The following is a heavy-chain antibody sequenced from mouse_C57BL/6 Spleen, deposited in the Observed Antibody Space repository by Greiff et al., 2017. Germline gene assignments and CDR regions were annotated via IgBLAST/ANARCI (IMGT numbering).Heavy chain of an antibody. J-gene: IGHJ2*01. Sequence: VQLQQSGPELVKPGASVKISCKASGYSFTGYYMNWVKQSPETSLEWIGEINPSTGGTTYNQKFKAKATLTVDKSSSTAYMQLKSLTSEDSAVYDCARWDTTVVATDYWGQGTTLTVSS. CDR2: INPSTGGT. V-gene: IGHV1-42*01. CDR1: GYSFTGYY. CDR3: ARWDTTVVATDY. D-gene: IGHD1-1*01.